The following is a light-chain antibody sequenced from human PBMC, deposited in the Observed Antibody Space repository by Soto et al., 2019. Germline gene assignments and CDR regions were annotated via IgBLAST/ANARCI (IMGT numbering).Light chain of an antibody. V-gene: IGLV2-23*01. J-gene: IGLJ1*01. CDR1: ISDFGAYNS. CDR3: CSSAPESTYV. CDR2: KGT. Sequence: QSVRAQPASVSGSPGQSITISFTVTISDFGAYNSVSWYQQHPHRAPQVIIYKGTQRPSGVSNRFSGSTSGNAASLTISALQADDEADYFCCSSAPESTYVFGTGTKVTVL.